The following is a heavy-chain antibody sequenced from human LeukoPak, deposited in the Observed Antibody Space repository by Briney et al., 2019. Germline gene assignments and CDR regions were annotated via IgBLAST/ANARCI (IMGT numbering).Heavy chain of an antibody. CDR2: ISSSSSTI. CDR3: ARAGFTLSDYFGSFFDY. CDR1: GFTFSSYS. J-gene: IGHJ4*02. D-gene: IGHD3-10*01. Sequence: PGGSLRLSCAASGFTFSSYSMNWVRQAPGKRLEWVSHISSSSSTIYYADSVKGRFTISRDNAKNSLYLQMNSLRAEDTAVYYCARAGFTLSDYFGSFFDYWGQGTLVTVSS. V-gene: IGHV3-48*01.